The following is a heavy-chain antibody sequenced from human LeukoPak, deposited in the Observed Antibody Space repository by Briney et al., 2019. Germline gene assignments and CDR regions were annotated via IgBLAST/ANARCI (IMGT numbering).Heavy chain of an antibody. D-gene: IGHD3-10*01. Sequence: GGSLRLSCAAPGFTFSSYAMSWVRQAPGKGLEWVSAVTASAGNTYYADSVKGRFTISRDNSKNTLYLQVNSLRAEDTAVYYCAKGDYYGSEGTFRRGMVVWGQGTTVTVSS. CDR1: GFTFSSYA. CDR2: VTASAGNT. CDR3: AKGDYYGSEGTFRRGMVV. J-gene: IGHJ6*02. V-gene: IGHV3-23*01.